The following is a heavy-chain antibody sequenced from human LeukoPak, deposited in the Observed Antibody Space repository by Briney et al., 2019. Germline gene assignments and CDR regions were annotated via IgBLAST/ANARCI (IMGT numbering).Heavy chain of an antibody. CDR3: AVRGITPYYDILTAYYYGMDV. J-gene: IGHJ6*02. V-gene: IGHV1-24*01. CDR1: GYTLTELS. D-gene: IGHD3-9*01. Sequence: ASVKVSCKVSGYTLTELSMHWVRQAPGKGLEWMGGFDPEDGETIYAQKFQGRVTMTEDTSTDTAYMELGSLRSEDTAVYYCAVRGITPYYDILTAYYYGMDVWGQGTTVTVSS. CDR2: FDPEDGET.